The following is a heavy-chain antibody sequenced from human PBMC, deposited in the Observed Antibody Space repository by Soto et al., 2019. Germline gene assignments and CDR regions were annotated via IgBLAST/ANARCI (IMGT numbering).Heavy chain of an antibody. V-gene: IGHV1-3*01. CDR3: ARDPVGLYSSSWYSSGFDY. Sequence: ASVKVSCKASGYTFTSYAMHWVRQAPGQRLEWMGWINAGNGNTKYSQKFQGRVTITRDTSASTAYMELSSLRSEDTAVYYCARDPVGLYSSSWYSSGFDYWGQGTLVTVSS. CDR1: GYTFTSYA. J-gene: IGHJ4*02. D-gene: IGHD6-13*01. CDR2: INAGNGNT.